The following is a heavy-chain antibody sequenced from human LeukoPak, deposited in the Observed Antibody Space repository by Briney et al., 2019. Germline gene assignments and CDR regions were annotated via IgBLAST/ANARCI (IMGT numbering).Heavy chain of an antibody. V-gene: IGHV3-30*01. Sequence: PRRSLRLSCAASGFTFSSYAMHWVRQAPGKGLEWVAVISYDGSNKYYADSVKGRFTISRDNSKNTLYLQMNSLRSEDTAVYYCATVGLDRAAAGTIWVWFDPWGQGTLVTVSS. CDR3: ATVGLDRAAAGTIWVWFDP. CDR1: GFTFSSYA. CDR2: ISYDGSNK. J-gene: IGHJ5*02. D-gene: IGHD6-13*01.